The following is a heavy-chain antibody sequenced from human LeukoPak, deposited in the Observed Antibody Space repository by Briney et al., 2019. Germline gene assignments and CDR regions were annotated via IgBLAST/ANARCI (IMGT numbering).Heavy chain of an antibody. J-gene: IGHJ5*02. Sequence: SETLSLTCSVFGYSINRGYDWGWIRQSRDKGLEWIASMHFSGATNYNPSLKSRVTISVDTSKNQFSLKLSSVTAADTAVYYCARGGRYDQRAARYCSGGSCSHWFDPWGQGTLVTVSS. CDR1: GYSINRGYD. CDR3: ARGGRYDQRAARYCSGGSCSHWFDP. V-gene: IGHV4-38-2*02. CDR2: MHFSGAT. D-gene: IGHD2-15*01.